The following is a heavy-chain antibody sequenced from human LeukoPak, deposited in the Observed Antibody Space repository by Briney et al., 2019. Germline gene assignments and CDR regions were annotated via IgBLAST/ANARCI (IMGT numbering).Heavy chain of an antibody. V-gene: IGHV4-4*09. CDR1: GGSISSYY. D-gene: IGHD2-2*01. Sequence: SETLSLTCTVSGGSISSYYWSWIRQPPGKGLEWVGYFYSGGRTNSNPSLKSRVTMSVDTSKNQFSLKLSSVTAADTAMYYCARYYYIGTSCYSTNWFDPWGQGTLVTVSS. CDR3: ARYYYIGTSCYSTNWFDP. J-gene: IGHJ5*02. CDR2: FYSGGRT.